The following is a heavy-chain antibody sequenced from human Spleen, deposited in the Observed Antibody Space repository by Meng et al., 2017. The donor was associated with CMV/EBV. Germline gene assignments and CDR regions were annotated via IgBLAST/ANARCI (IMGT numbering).Heavy chain of an antibody. J-gene: IGHJ2*01. CDR2: IDATSDNT. Sequence: WIGHAPERGLEWVAGIDATSDNTIHADSMKGRFTISRDNTKNTLYLQMSSLRAEDTALYYCAKDDDFGSGSLRLGYFDLWGRGTLVTVSS. V-gene: IGHV3-23*01. D-gene: IGHD3-10*01. CDR3: AKDDDFGSGSLRLGYFDL.